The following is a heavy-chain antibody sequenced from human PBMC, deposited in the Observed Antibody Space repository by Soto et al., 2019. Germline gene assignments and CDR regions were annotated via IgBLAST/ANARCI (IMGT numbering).Heavy chain of an antibody. Sequence: SQTLSLTCAISGDSVSSNSAAWNRIRQSPSRGLEWLGRTYYRSKWYNDYAVSVKSRITINPDTSKNQFSLQLNSVTPEDTAVYYCARDLGIVVVPAAILEYYYYGMDVWGQGTTVTVSS. D-gene: IGHD2-2*02. CDR3: ARDLGIVVVPAAILEYYYYGMDV. CDR1: GDSVSSNSAA. CDR2: TYYRSKWYN. J-gene: IGHJ6*02. V-gene: IGHV6-1*01.